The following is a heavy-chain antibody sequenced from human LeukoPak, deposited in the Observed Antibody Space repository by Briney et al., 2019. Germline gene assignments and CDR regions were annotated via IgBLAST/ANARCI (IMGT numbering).Heavy chain of an antibody. Sequence: SETLSLTCTASGGSISSYYWSWIRQPPGKGLEWIGYIYYSGSTNYNPSLKSRVTISVDTSKNQFSLKLSSVTAADTAVYYCAGEDFDPHYFDYWGQGTLVTVSS. J-gene: IGHJ4*02. CDR2: IYYSGST. CDR3: AGEDFDPHYFDY. CDR1: GGSISSYY. V-gene: IGHV4-59*01. D-gene: IGHD3-9*01.